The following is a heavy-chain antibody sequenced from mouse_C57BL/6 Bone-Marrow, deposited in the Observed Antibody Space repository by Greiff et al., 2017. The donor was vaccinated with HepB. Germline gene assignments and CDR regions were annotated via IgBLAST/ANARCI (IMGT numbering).Heavy chain of an antibody. CDR1: GYAFTNYL. V-gene: IGHV1-54*01. CDR3: ARRLLLLHFDY. CDR2: INPGSGGT. D-gene: IGHD2-3*01. J-gene: IGHJ2*01. Sequence: QVQLQQSGAELVRPGTSVKVSCKASGYAFTNYLIEWVKQRPGQGLEWIGVINPGSGGTNYNEKFKGKATLTADKSSSTAYMQLSSLTSEDSAVYFCARRLLLLHFDYWGQGTTLTVSS.